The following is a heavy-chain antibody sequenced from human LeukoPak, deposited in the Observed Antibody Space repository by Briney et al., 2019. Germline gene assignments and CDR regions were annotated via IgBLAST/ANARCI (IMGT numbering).Heavy chain of an antibody. CDR1: GYTFTSYG. D-gene: IGHD2-15*01. CDR3: ARAAGGVAATENWFDP. V-gene: IGHV1-18*01. J-gene: IGHJ5*02. Sequence: GASVKVSCKASGYTFTSYGISWVRQAPGQGLEWMGWRSAYNGNTNHAQKLQGRVTMTTDTSTSTAYMELRSLRSDDTAVYYCARAAGGVAATENWFDPWGQGTLVTVSS. CDR2: RSAYNGNT.